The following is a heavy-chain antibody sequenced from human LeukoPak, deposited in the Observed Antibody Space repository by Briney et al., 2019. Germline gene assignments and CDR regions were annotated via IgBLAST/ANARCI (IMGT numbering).Heavy chain of an antibody. V-gene: IGHV6-1*01. CDR1: GDSVSSNSAA. Sequence: SQTLSLTCAISGDSVSSNSAAWNWIRQSPSRGLEWLGRTYYRSKWYNDYAVSVKSRITINPDTSKNQFSLQLNSVSPEDTAVYYCARATTEMSSKVFDYWGQGTLVTVSS. D-gene: IGHD2-2*01. J-gene: IGHJ4*02. CDR2: TYYRSKWYN. CDR3: ARATTEMSSKVFDY.